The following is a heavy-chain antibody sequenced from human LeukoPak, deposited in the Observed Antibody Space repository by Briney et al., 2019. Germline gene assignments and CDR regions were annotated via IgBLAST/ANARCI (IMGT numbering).Heavy chain of an antibody. Sequence: ASVKVSCKASGRTFSSYAISWVRQAPGQGLEWMGRIIPIFGTANYAQKFQGRVTITTDESTSTAYMELSSLRSEDTAVYYCARERDYNWFDPWGQGTLVTVSS. J-gene: IGHJ5*02. CDR3: ARERDYNWFDP. D-gene: IGHD3/OR15-3a*01. V-gene: IGHV1-69*05. CDR2: IIPIFGTA. CDR1: GRTFSSYA.